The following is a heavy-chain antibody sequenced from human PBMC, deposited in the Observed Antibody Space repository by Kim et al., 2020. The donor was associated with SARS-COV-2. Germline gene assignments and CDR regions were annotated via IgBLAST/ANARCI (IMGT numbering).Heavy chain of an antibody. CDR2: VYPGDSDI. J-gene: IGHJ4*02. Sequence: GESLKISCKGSGYSFTSYWIGWVRQMPGKGLEWMGLVYPGDSDIRYGPSFQGQVTISVDKSITTAYLQWNSLKASDTAMYYCSRRPRGSFPHFDCWGQGT. CDR3: SRRPRGSFPHFDC. V-gene: IGHV5-51*01. D-gene: IGHD6-19*01. CDR1: GYSFTSYW.